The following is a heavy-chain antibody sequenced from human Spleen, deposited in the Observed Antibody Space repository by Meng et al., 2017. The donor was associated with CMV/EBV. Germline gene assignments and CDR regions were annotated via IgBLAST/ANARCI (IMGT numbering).Heavy chain of an antibody. CDR2: ITNSGADT. J-gene: IGHJ4*02. Sequence: GGSLRLSCAASGFSFGSYAMSWVRQAPGKGLEWVSLITNSGADTFYADSAKGRFTISRDNSNNTLFLQMKSLRAEDTALYYCAKLEVFRYLELLPVDYWGQGTPVTVSS. V-gene: IGHV3-23*01. D-gene: IGHD3-3*01. CDR3: AKLEVFRYLELLPVDY. CDR1: GFSFGSYA.